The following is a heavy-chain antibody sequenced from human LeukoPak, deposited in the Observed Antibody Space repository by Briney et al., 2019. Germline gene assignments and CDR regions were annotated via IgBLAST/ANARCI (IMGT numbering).Heavy chain of an antibody. J-gene: IGHJ4*02. V-gene: IGHV4-34*01. CDR1: GGSFSGYY. CDR2: INHSGST. Sequence: SETLSLTCAVYGGSFSGYYWSWIRQPPGKGLEWIGEINHSGSTNYNPSLKSRVTISVDTSKNQFSLKLSSVTAADTAVYYCARGSTYYYCSGSYPDYWGQGTLVTVSS. CDR3: ARGSTYYYCSGSYPDY. D-gene: IGHD3-10*01.